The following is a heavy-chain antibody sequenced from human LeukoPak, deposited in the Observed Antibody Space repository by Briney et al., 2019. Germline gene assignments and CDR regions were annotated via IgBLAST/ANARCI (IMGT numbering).Heavy chain of an antibody. V-gene: IGHV4-30-4*01. D-gene: IGHD4-23*01. J-gene: IGHJ4*02. CDR3: ARGDDYGGNGDY. CDR2: IYYSGST. CDR1: GGSISSGDYY. Sequence: PSETQSLTCTVSGGSISSGDYYWSWIRQPPGKGLEWIGYIYYSGSTYYNPSLKSRVTISVDTSKNQFSPKLSSVTAADTAVYYCARGDDYGGNGDYWGQGTLVTVSS.